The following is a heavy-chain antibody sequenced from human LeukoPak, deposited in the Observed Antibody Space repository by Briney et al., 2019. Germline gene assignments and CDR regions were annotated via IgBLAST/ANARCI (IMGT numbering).Heavy chain of an antibody. CDR3: AGVGYSYGSAFDI. CDR1: GGSFSGYY. CDR2: INQSGST. J-gene: IGHJ3*02. Sequence: SETLSLTCAVYGGSFSGYYWSWIRQPPGKGLEWIGEINQSGSTNYNPSLKSRVTISVDTSKNQFSLKLSSVTAADTAVYYCAGVGYSYGSAFDIWGQGTMVTVSS. V-gene: IGHV4-34*01. D-gene: IGHD5-18*01.